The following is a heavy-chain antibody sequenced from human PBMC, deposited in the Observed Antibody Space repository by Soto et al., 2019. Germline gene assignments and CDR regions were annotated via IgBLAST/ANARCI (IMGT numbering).Heavy chain of an antibody. V-gene: IGHV3-64D*06. Sequence: GGSRRRSWSASGFTFSSYAMHWVRQAPGKGLEYVSAISSNGGSTYYADSVNGRFTISRDNSKNTLYLQMSSLRAEDTAVYYCVKDPSWYYDSSGYTDYWGQGTLVTVSS. CDR1: GFTFSSYA. D-gene: IGHD3-22*01. J-gene: IGHJ4*02. CDR3: VKDPSWYYDSSGYTDY. CDR2: ISSNGGST.